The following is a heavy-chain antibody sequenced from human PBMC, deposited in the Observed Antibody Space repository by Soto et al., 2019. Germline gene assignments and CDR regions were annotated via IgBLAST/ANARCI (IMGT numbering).Heavy chain of an antibody. Sequence: PSETLSLTCAVSGGSISSSNWWSWVRQPPGKGLEWIGEIYHSGSTNYNPSPKSRVTISVDKSKNQFSLKLSSVTAADTAVYYCARRRYDYVWGSYRPAHFDYWGQGTRVTVSS. V-gene: IGHV4-4*02. CDR3: ARRRYDYVWGSYRPAHFDY. J-gene: IGHJ4*02. CDR2: IYHSGST. CDR1: GGSISSSNW. D-gene: IGHD3-16*02.